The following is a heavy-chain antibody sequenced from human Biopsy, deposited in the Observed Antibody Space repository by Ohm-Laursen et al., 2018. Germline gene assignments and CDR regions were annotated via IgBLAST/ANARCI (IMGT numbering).Heavy chain of an antibody. J-gene: IGHJ6*02. CDR1: GYTYTSYG. CDR3: MRDRHYASGSYAGMDV. D-gene: IGHD3-10*01. CDR2: ISGYNGNT. Sequence: GASVKVSCNASGYTYTSYGISWVRQAPGQGPEWMGWISGYNGNTVYPQNHQGRVTLTTDTSTSTAYMGLRSLRSDDTAIYYCMRDRHYASGSYAGMDVWGQGTTVTVSS. V-gene: IGHV1-18*01.